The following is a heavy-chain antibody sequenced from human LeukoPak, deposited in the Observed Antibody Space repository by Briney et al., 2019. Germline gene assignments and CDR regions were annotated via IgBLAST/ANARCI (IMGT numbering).Heavy chain of an antibody. CDR2: FDPEDGET. D-gene: IGHD5-12*01. Sequence: ASVKVSCKVSGYTLTELSMHWVRQAPGKGLEWMGGFDPEDGETIYAQKFQGRVTMTEDTSTDTAYMELSSLRSEDTAAYYCATTGYSGYDPLYYFDYWGQGTLVTVSS. CDR3: ATTGYSGYDPLYYFDY. V-gene: IGHV1-24*01. J-gene: IGHJ4*02. CDR1: GYTLTELS.